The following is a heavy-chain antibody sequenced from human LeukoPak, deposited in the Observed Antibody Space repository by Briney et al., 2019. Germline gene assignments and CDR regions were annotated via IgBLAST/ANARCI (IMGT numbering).Heavy chain of an antibody. CDR2: INHSGST. D-gene: IGHD3-22*01. J-gene: IGHJ4*02. V-gene: IGHV4-34*01. Sequence: SETLSLTCAVYGGSFSGYYWSWIRQPPGKGLEWIGEINHSGSTNYNPSLKSRVTISVDTSKNQFSLKLSSVTAADTGVYYCARANDSSGYRHFDYWGQGTLVTVSS. CDR1: GGSFSGYY. CDR3: ARANDSSGYRHFDY.